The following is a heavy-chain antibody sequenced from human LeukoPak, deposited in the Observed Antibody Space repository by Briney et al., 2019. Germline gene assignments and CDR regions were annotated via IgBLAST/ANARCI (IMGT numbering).Heavy chain of an antibody. V-gene: IGHV3-74*01. CDR3: ARDRGPRTGFMVREAYDY. CDR2: IDTDGSIT. D-gene: IGHD3-10*01. J-gene: IGHJ4*02. Sequence: GGSLRLSCAASGFTFSSYAMSWVRQAPGKGLVWVSRIDTDGSITNYADSVKGRFSISRDNAKNTLYLQMSSLRAEDTAVYYCARDRGPRTGFMVREAYDYWGQGTLVTVSS. CDR1: GFTFSSYA.